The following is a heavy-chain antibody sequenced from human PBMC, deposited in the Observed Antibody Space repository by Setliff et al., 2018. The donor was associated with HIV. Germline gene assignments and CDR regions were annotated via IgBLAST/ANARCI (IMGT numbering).Heavy chain of an antibody. V-gene: IGHV4-4*08. D-gene: IGHD3-22*01. CDR3: ARELRRFDTSDTAPHNWFDP. J-gene: IGHJ5*02. CDR1: GGSINNFY. CDR2: IYYSGST. Sequence: PSETLSLTCTVSGGSINNFYWSWIRQPPGKGLEWIGYIYYSGSTNYNPSLKSRVFISVDLSINQFSLKLHSVTAADTAVYYCARELRRFDTSDTAPHNWFDPWGQGTLVTVSS.